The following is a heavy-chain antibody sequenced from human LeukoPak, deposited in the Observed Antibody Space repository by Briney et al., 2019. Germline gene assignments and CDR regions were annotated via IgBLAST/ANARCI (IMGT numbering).Heavy chain of an antibody. V-gene: IGHV4-4*07. D-gene: IGHD3-3*01. CDR2: FHSSGNS. CDR3: ARDFGYDFWSGSGDDALDI. Sequence: PSETLSLTCSVSGGPISGHYWSWIRQSAGKKLEWIGRFHSSGNSNYNPSLKSRITMSIDTSKNQISLTLTSVTAADTAIYYCARDFGYDFWSGSGDDALDIWGQGTMVTVSS. J-gene: IGHJ3*02. CDR1: GGPISGHY.